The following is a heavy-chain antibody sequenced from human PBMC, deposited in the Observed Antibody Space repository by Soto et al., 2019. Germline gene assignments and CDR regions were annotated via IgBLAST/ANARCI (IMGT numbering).Heavy chain of an antibody. CDR1: GFTFSSYS. CDR2: ISSSSSYI. CDR3: ARDDTFERDYYGSGNDY. V-gene: IGHV3-21*01. Sequence: EVQLVESGGGLVKPGGSLRLSCAASGFTFSSYSMNWVRQAPGKGLEWVSSISSSSSYIYYADSVKGRFTISRDNAKNSLYLQMNSLRAEDTAVYYCARDDTFERDYYGSGNDYWGQGTLVTVSS. J-gene: IGHJ4*02. D-gene: IGHD3-10*01.